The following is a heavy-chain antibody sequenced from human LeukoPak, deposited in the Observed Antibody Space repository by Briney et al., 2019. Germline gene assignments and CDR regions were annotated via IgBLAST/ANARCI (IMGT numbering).Heavy chain of an antibody. CDR3: AREIWFGELLSSYYYYYYMDV. J-gene: IGHJ6*03. V-gene: IGHV4-61*02. Sequence: PSQTLSLTCTVSGGSISSGSYYWSWIRQPAGKGLEWIGRIYTSGSTNYNPSLKSRVTISVDTSKNQFSLKLSSVTAADTAVYYCAREIWFGELLSSYYYYYYMDVWGKGTTVTVSS. CDR1: GGSISSGSYY. D-gene: IGHD3-10*01. CDR2: IYTSGST.